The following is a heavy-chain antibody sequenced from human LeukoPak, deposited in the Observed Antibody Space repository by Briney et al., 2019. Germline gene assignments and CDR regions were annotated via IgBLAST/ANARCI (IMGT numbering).Heavy chain of an antibody. CDR1: GFTYDDYA. J-gene: IGHJ4*02. CDR2: ISWNSGSI. Sequence: GGSLRLSCAASGFTYDDYAMHWVRQAPGKGLEWVSGISWNSGSIGYADSVKGRFTISRDNSKNTLYLQMSSLRAEDTAVYYCAKGSYYYDSADYFDYWGQGTLVTVSS. CDR3: AKGSYYYDSADYFDY. V-gene: IGHV3-9*01. D-gene: IGHD3-16*01.